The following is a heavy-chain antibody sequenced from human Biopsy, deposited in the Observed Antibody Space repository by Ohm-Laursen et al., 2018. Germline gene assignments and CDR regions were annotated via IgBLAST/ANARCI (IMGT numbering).Heavy chain of an antibody. CDR1: GSTFHTYA. D-gene: IGHD1-14*01. CDR2: IDVSDYNT. V-gene: IGHV3-23*01. J-gene: IGHJ5*01. CDR3: VKQWGGYNFDS. Sequence: GSLRLSCTASGSTFHTYAMNWVRQAPGKGLEWVAHIDVSDYNTYYADSVRGRFTISRDNSKQMVHLEINSLTADDTAVHYCVKQWGGYNFDSWGQGTLVTVSS.